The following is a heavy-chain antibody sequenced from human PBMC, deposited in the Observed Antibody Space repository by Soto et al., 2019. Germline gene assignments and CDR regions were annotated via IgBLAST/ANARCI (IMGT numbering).Heavy chain of an antibody. D-gene: IGHD5-12*01. CDR3: ARQMRGATISIYYDGMDV. CDR1: GGSISSYY. Sequence: QVQLQESGPGLVKPSETLSLTCTVSGGSISSYYWSWIRQPPGKGLEWIGYIYYSGSTNYNPSLKSSVTISGDTSKNQCSLKLSSVTAADTAVYYCARQMRGATISIYYDGMDVWGQGATVTVSS. V-gene: IGHV4-59*01. J-gene: IGHJ6*02. CDR2: IYYSGST.